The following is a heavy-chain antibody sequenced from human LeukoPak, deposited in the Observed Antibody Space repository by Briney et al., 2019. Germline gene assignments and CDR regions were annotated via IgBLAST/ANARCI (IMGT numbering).Heavy chain of an antibody. CDR3: ATARGGY. Sequence: GGSLRLSCAASGFTFSSYAMHWVRQAPGKGLEWVAVISYDGSNKYYADSVKGRFTISRDNSKNTLSLQMTSLRAEDTAVYYCATARGGYWGQGTLVTVSS. J-gene: IGHJ4*02. CDR2: ISYDGSNK. V-gene: IGHV3-30*04. D-gene: IGHD2-15*01. CDR1: GFTFSSYA.